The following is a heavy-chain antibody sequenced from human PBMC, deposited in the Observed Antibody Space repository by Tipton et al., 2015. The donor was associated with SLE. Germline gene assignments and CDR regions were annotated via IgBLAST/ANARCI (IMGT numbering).Heavy chain of an antibody. CDR3: ASPMAGY. Sequence: TLSLTCTVSGGSISSYYWSWIRQPPGKGLEWIGEINHSGSTYYNPSLKSRVTISVDTSKNQFSLKLSSVTAADTAVYYCASPMAGYWGQGTLVTVSS. V-gene: IGHV4-34*01. D-gene: IGHD5-24*01. CDR1: GGSISSYY. J-gene: IGHJ4*02. CDR2: INHSGST.